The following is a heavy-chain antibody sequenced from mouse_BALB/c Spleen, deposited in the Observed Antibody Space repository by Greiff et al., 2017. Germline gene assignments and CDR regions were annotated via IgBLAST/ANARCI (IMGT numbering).Heavy chain of an antibody. CDR3: ARGYYGYFDY. J-gene: IGHJ2*01. CDR2: ISSGGST. D-gene: IGHD1-1*01. V-gene: IGHV5-6-5*01. CDR1: GFTFSSYA. Sequence: EVKLVESGGGLVKPGGSLKLSCAASGFTFSSYAMSWVRQTPEKRLEWVASISSGGSTYYPDSVKGRFTISRDNARNILYLQMSSLRSEDTAMYYCARGYYGYFDYWGQGTTLTVSS.